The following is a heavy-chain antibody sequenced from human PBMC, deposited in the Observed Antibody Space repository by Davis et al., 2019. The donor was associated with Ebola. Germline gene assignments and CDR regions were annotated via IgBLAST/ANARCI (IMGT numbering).Heavy chain of an antibody. D-gene: IGHD6-13*01. J-gene: IGHJ6*02. CDR2: IWYDGSNE. CDR3: AKVAAAGYYYGMDV. CDR1: GFTFSSYG. V-gene: IGHV3-33*06. Sequence: PGGSLRLSCAASGFTFSSYGMHWVRQAPGKGLEWVAVIWYDGSNEYYADSVKGRFTISRDNSKNTLYLQMNSLRAEDTAVYYCAKVAAAGYYYGMDVWGQGTTVTVSS.